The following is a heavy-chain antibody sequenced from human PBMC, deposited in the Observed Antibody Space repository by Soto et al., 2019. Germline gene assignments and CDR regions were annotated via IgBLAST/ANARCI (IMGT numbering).Heavy chain of an antibody. J-gene: IGHJ3*02. Sequence: GESLKISCKGSGYSFTSYWIGWVRQMPGKGLEWMGIIYPGDSDTRYSPSFQGQVTISADKSISTAYLQWSSLKASDTAMYYCARPPNCSSTSCYDAFDIWGQGTMVTVSS. V-gene: IGHV5-51*01. CDR2: IYPGDSDT. D-gene: IGHD2-2*01. CDR3: ARPPNCSSTSCYDAFDI. CDR1: GYSFTSYW.